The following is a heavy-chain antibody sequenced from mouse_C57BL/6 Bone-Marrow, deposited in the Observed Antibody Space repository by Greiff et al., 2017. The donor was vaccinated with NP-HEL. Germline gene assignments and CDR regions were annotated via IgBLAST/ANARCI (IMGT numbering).Heavy chain of an antibody. CDR2: IYPRSGNT. V-gene: IGHV1-81*01. CDR3: ARGGAYYGNYLAWFAY. D-gene: IGHD2-1*01. CDR1: GYTFTSYG. Sequence: QVQLQQSGAELARPGASVKLSCKASGYTFTSYGISWVKQRTGQGLEWIGEIYPRSGNTYYNEKFKGKATLTADKSSSTAYMELRSLTSEDSAVYFCARGGAYYGNYLAWFAYWGQGTLVTVSA. J-gene: IGHJ3*01.